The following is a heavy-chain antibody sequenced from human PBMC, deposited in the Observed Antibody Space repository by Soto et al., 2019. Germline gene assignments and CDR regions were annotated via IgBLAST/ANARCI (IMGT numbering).Heavy chain of an antibody. CDR3: ASGLSGDKVDQ. V-gene: IGHV4-30-4*01. D-gene: IGHD2-21*01. J-gene: IGHJ4*02. Sequence: QVQLQESGPGLVKPSQTLSLTCTVSGGSISDGAYYWSWIRQPPGKGLEWIGHIYDSGNTYNNPSLKSRLIISVDTSKNHFSLNLNSVTAADTAVYYCASGLSGDKVDQWGQGTLVTVSS. CDR1: GGSISDGAYY. CDR2: IYDSGNT.